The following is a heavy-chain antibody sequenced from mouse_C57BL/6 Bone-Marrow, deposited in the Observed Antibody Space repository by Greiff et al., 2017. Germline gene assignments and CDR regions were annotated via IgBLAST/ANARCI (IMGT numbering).Heavy chain of an antibody. Sequence: VQLQQSGAELVRPGASVTLSCKASGYTFTDYEMHWVKQTPVHGLEWIGAIDPETGGTAYNQKFKGKAILTADKSSSTAYMELRILTSEDSAVYYCTTTVVATPYFDYWGQGTTLTVSS. J-gene: IGHJ2*01. D-gene: IGHD1-1*01. V-gene: IGHV1-15*01. CDR3: TTTVVATPYFDY. CDR1: GYTFTDYE. CDR2: IDPETGGT.